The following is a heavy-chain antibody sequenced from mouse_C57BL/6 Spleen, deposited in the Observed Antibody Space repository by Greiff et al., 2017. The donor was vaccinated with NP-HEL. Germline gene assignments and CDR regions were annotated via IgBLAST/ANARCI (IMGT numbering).Heavy chain of an antibody. Sequence: VQLQQSVAELVRPGASVKLSCTASGFNIKNTYMNWVKQRPEKGLEWIGRIYPANGNTKYAPKFQGKATITADTSSNTAYMQLSSLTSEETANYYCSRKGYYGGFAYWGQGTLVTVSA. CDR2: IYPANGNT. J-gene: IGHJ3*01. D-gene: IGHD1-1*01. V-gene: IGHV14-3*01. CDR1: GFNIKNTY. CDR3: SRKGYYGGFAY.